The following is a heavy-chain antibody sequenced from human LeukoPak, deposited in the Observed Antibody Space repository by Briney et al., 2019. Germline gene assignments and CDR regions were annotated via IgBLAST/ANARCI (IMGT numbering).Heavy chain of an antibody. J-gene: IGHJ4*02. CDR3: AKYFRADSGNYYRSFDY. Sequence: GGSLRLSCAASGFSFSDHGMHWVRQAPGKGLEWVAVMSYDGSNKDYADSVKGRFTISRDNSKNTLYLQMNSLRAEDTAVYYCAKYFRADSGNYYRSFDYWGQGTLVTVSS. D-gene: IGHD1-26*01. CDR1: GFSFSDHG. CDR2: MSYDGSNK. V-gene: IGHV3-30*18.